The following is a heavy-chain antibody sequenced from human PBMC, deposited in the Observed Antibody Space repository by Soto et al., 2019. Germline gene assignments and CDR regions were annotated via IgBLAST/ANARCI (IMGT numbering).Heavy chain of an antibody. CDR3: ATRDIVVVPAAIFY. V-gene: IGHV3-30*03. CDR1: GFTFSSCG. Sequence: QVQLVESGGGVVQPGRSLRLSCAASGFTFSSCGMHWVRQAPGKGLEWVAVISYDGSNKYYADSVKGRFTISRDNSKNTLYLQMNSLRAEDTAVYYCATRDIVVVPAAIFYWGQGTLVTVSS. CDR2: ISYDGSNK. D-gene: IGHD2-2*01. J-gene: IGHJ4*02.